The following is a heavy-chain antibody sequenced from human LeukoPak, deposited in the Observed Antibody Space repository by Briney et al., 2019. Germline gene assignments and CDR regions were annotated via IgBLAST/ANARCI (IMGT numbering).Heavy chain of an antibody. CDR1: GGSFSGYY. CDR2: INHSGST. V-gene: IGHV4-34*01. D-gene: IGHD6-13*01. CDR3: ARDSYSRTHNY. Sequence: SETLSLTCAVYGGSFSGYYWSWIRQPPGKGLEWIGEINHSGSTNYNPSLKSRVTISVDTSKNQFSLKLSSVTAADTAVYYCARDSYSRTHNYWGQGTLVTVSS. J-gene: IGHJ4*02.